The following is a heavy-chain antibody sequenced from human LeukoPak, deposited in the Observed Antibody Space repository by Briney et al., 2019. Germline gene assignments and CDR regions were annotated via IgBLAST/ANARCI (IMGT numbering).Heavy chain of an antibody. CDR3: ARDTKN. Sequence: SETLSLTCTVSGGSISSANYYWSWIRQPAGKGLEWIGRIYTSGSTNYNPSLKSRVTISIDTSKNHFSLKLNSVTAADTAVYYCARDTKNWGQGTLVTVSS. CDR1: GGSISSANYY. CDR2: IYTSGST. J-gene: IGHJ4*02. D-gene: IGHD1-1*01. V-gene: IGHV4-61*02.